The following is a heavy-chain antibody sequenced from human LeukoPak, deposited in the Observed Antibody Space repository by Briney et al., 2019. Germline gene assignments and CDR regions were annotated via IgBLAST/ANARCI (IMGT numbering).Heavy chain of an antibody. Sequence: GGSLRLSCTASGFTFSSYEMNWVRQAPGKGLEWVSYISSSGSTIYYADSVKGRFTISRDNAKNSLYLQMNSLTAEDTAVYYCARVGYSSGRYYYFYHMDVWGKGTTGTVSS. CDR2: ISSSGSTI. CDR3: ARVGYSSGRYYYFYHMDV. J-gene: IGHJ6*03. D-gene: IGHD6-19*01. V-gene: IGHV3-48*03. CDR1: GFTFSSYE.